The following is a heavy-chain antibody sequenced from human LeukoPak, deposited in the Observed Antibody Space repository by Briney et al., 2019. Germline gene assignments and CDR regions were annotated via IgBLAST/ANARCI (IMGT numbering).Heavy chain of an antibody. J-gene: IGHJ5*02. CDR3: ARGSSPNWFDP. CDR1: GGTFSSYA. Sequence: ASVKVSCKASGGTFSSYAISWVRQAPGQGLEWMGWINPNSGGTNYAQKFQGWVTMTRDTSISTAYMELSRLRSDDTAVYYCARGSSPNWFDPWGQGTLVTVSS. D-gene: IGHD6-6*01. V-gene: IGHV1-2*04. CDR2: INPNSGGT.